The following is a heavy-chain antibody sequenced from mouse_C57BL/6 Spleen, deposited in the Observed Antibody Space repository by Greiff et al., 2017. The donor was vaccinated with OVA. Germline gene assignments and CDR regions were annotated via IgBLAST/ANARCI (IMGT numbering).Heavy chain of an antibody. CDR2: IDPETGGT. Sequence: VQVVESGAELVRPGASVTLSCKASGYTFTDYEMHWVKQTPVHGLEWIGAIDPETGGTAYNQKFKGKAILTADKSSSTAYMELRSLTSEDSAVYYCTRGGYSKGFDYWGQGTTLTVSS. J-gene: IGHJ2*01. CDR3: TRGGYSKGFDY. CDR1: GYTFTDYE. V-gene: IGHV1-15*01. D-gene: IGHD2-5*01.